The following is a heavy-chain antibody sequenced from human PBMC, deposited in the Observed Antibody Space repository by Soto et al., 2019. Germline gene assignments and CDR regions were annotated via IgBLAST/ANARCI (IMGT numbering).Heavy chain of an antibody. CDR2: IYYSGST. Sequence: SETLSLTCTVSGGSISSSSYYWGWIRQPPGKGLEWIGNIYYSGSTNYNPSLKSRVTISVDTSKNQFSLKLSSVTAADTAVYYCAREVDRTIFGVATSGPFDPWGQGTLVTVSS. D-gene: IGHD3-3*01. CDR1: GGSISSSSYY. J-gene: IGHJ5*02. V-gene: IGHV4-39*07. CDR3: AREVDRTIFGVATSGPFDP.